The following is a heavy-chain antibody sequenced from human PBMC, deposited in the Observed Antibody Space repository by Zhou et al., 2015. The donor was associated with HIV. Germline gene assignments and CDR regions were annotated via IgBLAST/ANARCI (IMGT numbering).Heavy chain of an antibody. D-gene: IGHD6-13*01. CDR1: GYTFTGYY. CDR2: INPNSGGT. V-gene: IGHV1-2*02. J-gene: IGHJ3*02. CDR3: ARDRGYSSSWRHSGSYSGPSAFDI. Sequence: QVQLVQSGAEVKKPGASVKVSCKASGYTFTGYYMHWVRQAPGQGLEWMGWINPNSGGTNYAQKFQGRVTMTRDTSISTAYMELSRLRSDDTAVYYCARDRGYSSSWRHSGSYSGPSAFDIVGPRGQWSP.